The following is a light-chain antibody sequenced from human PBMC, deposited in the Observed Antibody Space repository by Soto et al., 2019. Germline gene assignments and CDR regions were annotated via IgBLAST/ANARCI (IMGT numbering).Light chain of an antibody. CDR1: QNLLYSSNNKIY. CDR2: WAS. J-gene: IGKJ1*01. Sequence: DIVMTQSPESLALSLGERATINCRSSQNLLYSSNNKIYLSWYQQKRGQPPRLLFYWASTRESGVPERFSTIASGTDFTLTISSLQAEDVAVYYCQQYYTAWTFGQGTMVEL. CDR3: QQYYTAWT. V-gene: IGKV4-1*01.